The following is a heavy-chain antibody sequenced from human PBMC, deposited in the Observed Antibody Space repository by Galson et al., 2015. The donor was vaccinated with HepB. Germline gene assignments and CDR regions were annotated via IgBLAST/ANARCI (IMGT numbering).Heavy chain of an antibody. V-gene: IGHV3-7*03. J-gene: IGHJ4*02. Sequence: SLRLSCAASGFPFRSSWMTWLRPAPGQGLEWVANILPDGSEQYYADSMKGRFIISRDNAKNSLYLQMTSLRGEDTAVYYCARALNGAYDYWGQGTLVIVSA. CDR2: ILPDGSEQ. D-gene: IGHD2-8*01. CDR3: ARALNGAYDY. CDR1: GFPFRSSW.